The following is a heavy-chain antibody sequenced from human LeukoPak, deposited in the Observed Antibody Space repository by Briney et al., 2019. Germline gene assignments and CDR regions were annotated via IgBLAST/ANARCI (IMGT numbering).Heavy chain of an antibody. CDR2: IRYDGSNK. V-gene: IGHV3-30*02. Sequence: GGSLRLSCAASGFTFSSYGMHWVRQAPGKGLEWVAFIRYDGSNKYYADSVKGRFTISRDNSKNTLYLQMNSLRAEDTAVYYCARDINAIGGYYFDFWGQGTLVTVSS. CDR3: ARDINAIGGYYFDF. J-gene: IGHJ4*02. D-gene: IGHD3-10*01. CDR1: GFTFSSYG.